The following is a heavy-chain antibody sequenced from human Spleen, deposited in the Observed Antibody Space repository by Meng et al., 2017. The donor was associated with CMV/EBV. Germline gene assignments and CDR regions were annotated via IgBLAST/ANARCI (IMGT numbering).Heavy chain of an antibody. J-gene: IGHJ4*02. Sequence: GESLKISCAASRLTFSTCSMNWVRQAPGKGLEWVSSISSDSRYIYYADSVRGRFTISRDNAKNSLYLQMNSLRAEDTAVYYCARDSGYGGTRPFDYWGQGTLVTVSS. CDR2: ISSDSRYI. CDR1: RLTFSTCS. V-gene: IGHV3-21*01. D-gene: IGHD2-15*01. CDR3: ARDSGYGGTRPFDY.